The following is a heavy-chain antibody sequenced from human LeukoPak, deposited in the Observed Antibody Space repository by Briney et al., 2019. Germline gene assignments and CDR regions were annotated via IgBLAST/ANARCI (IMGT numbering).Heavy chain of an antibody. CDR2: IYYSGST. D-gene: IGHD6-19*01. CDR1: GGSISSYY. J-gene: IGHJ4*02. Sequence: PSETLSLTCTVSGGSISSYYWSWIRQPPGKGLEWIGYIYYSGSTNYNPSLKSRVTISVDTSKNQFSLKLSSVTAADTAVYYCARWGTSSGSFGYSFDYWGQGTLVTVSS. V-gene: IGHV4-59*08. CDR3: ARWGTSSGSFGYSFDY.